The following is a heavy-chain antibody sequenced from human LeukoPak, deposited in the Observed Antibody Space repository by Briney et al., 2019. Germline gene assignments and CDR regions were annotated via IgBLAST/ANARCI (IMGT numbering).Heavy chain of an antibody. D-gene: IGHD6-13*01. CDR2: ISGSGGST. CDR1: GFTFSSYA. J-gene: IGHJ4*02. Sequence: GSLRLSCAASGFTFSSYAMSWVRQAPGKGLEWVSVISGSGGSTYYADSVKGRFTISRDNSKNTLYLQMNSLRAEDTALCYCAKAPRDSTSWYSGIDYWGQGTLVTVSS. V-gene: IGHV3-23*01. CDR3: AKAPRDSTSWYSGIDY.